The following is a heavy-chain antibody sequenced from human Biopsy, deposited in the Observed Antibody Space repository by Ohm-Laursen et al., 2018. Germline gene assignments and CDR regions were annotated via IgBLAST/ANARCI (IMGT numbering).Heavy chain of an antibody. CDR1: GGSFTCHY. Sequence: SQTLSLTCTVSGGSFTCHYWTWLPPPPGQGLEWIGHNSYTGYTSYKSSLKSRVTISLDTSRKHFSLRLTSLPAADTAVYYCARGSNEYGGLYFPHWGQGTLVTVSS. V-gene: IGHV4-59*11. J-gene: IGHJ1*01. CDR2: NSYTGYT. D-gene: IGHD4-23*01. CDR3: ARGSNEYGGLYFPH.